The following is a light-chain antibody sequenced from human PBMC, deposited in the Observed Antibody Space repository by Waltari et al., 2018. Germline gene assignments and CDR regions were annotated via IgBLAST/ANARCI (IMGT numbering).Light chain of an antibody. J-gene: IGKJ4*01. Sequence: VVTQAPLSMSLTSVQPASMSCNSRVSLLLSDGKTYLYWYLHKPGQPPPLLIDEASKRFSGVPDRFSGSGSGTDFTLRISRVESEDVGVYYGMQTLRIPSVSFGGGTKVEIK. CDR2: EAS. CDR1: VSLLLSDGKTY. CDR3: MQTLRIPSVS. V-gene: IGKV2D-29*01.